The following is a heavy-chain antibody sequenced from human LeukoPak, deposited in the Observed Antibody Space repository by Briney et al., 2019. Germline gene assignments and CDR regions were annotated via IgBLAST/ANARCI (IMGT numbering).Heavy chain of an antibody. CDR2: ITLSGGST. J-gene: IGHJ4*02. V-gene: IGHV3-23*01. Sequence: TGGSLRLSCAASGFTFSYYDMSWVRQAPGKGLEWVASITLSGGSTFYADSVKGRFTISRDNSKNTLYLQMNSLRAEDTAVYYCAKDLVPLTKTSMTTVIATDYWGQGTLVTVSS. CDR1: GFTFSYYD. D-gene: IGHD4-17*01. CDR3: AKDLVPLTKTSMTTVIATDY.